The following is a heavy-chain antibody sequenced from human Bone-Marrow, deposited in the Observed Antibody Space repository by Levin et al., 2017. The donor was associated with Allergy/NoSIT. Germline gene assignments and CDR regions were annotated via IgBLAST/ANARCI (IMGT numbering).Heavy chain of an antibody. D-gene: IGHD3-22*01. V-gene: IGHV3-74*03. J-gene: IGHJ4*02. CDR2: ISSDGIST. CDR3: ARAHFDSRDSCRGPFGD. Sequence: GGSLRLSCAASGFTFLDYWMHWVRQAPGKGLEWVSRISSDGISTTYADSVKGRFTISRDYTKNTLYLQMNSLRADATAAYFCARAHFDSRDSCRGPFGDWGQGILVTVSS. CDR1: GFTFLDYW.